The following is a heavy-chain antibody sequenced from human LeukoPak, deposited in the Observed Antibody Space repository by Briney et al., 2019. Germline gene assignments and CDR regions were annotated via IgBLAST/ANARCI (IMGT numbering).Heavy chain of an antibody. V-gene: IGHV4-34*01. D-gene: IGHD6-19*01. CDR1: GGSFSGYY. CDR3: AREYPNSGATYSSGWCNP. CDR2: INHSGST. Sequence: PSETLSLTCAVYGGSFSGYYWSWIRQPPGKGLEWIGEINHSGSTNYNPSLKSRVTISVDTSKNQFSLKLSSVTAADTAVYYCAREYPNSGATYSSGWCNPWGQGTLVTVSS. J-gene: IGHJ5*02.